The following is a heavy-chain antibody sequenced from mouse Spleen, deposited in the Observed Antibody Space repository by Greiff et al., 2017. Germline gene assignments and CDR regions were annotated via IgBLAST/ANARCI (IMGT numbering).Heavy chain of an antibody. CDR1: GYAFSSYW. D-gene: IGHD4-1*01. CDR2: IYPGDGDT. Sequence: QVQLKESGAELVKPGASVKISCKASGYAFSSYWMNWVKQRPGKGLEWIGQIYPGDGDTNYNGKFKGKATLTADKSSSTAYMQLSSLTSEDSAVYFCARKQAGTNFDYWGQGTTLTVSS. V-gene: IGHV1-80*01. CDR3: ARKQAGTNFDY. J-gene: IGHJ2*01.